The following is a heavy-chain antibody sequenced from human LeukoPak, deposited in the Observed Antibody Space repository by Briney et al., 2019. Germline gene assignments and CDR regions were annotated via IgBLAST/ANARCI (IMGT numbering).Heavy chain of an antibody. CDR3: ARHYPVFSTSPRVLDP. D-gene: IGHD3-3*02. CDR1: GYHFASHW. Sequence: GESLKISCKGSGYHFASHWIGWVRQMPGKGLEWMGIIYPGDSDTRYSPSFQGQVTISADKSIRTAYLQWSSLKASDTAMYYCARHYPVFSTSPRVLDPWGQGTLVTVSS. CDR2: IYPGDSDT. J-gene: IGHJ5*02. V-gene: IGHV5-51*01.